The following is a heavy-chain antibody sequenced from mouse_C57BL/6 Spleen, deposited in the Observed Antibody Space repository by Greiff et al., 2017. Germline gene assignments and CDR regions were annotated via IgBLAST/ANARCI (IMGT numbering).Heavy chain of an antibody. CDR3: TRWITTVVASFDY. J-gene: IGHJ2*01. D-gene: IGHD1-1*01. V-gene: IGHV1-5*01. CDR2: IYPGHSDT. Sequence: VQLQQSGTVLARPGASVKMSCKTSGYTFTSYWMHWVKQRPGQGLEWIGAIYPGHSDTSYNQKFKGKATLTAVTSASTAYMELSSLKNEDSAVYYCTRWITTVVASFDYWGQGTTLTVSA. CDR1: GYTFTSYW.